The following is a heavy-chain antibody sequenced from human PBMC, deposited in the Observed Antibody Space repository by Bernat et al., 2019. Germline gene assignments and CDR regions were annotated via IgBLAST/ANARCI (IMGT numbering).Heavy chain of an antibody. CDR2: IIPIFGTA. CDR3: ARDRDSSSWYGWFDP. CDR1: GGTFSSYA. J-gene: IGHJ5*02. V-gene: IGHV1-69*01. D-gene: IGHD6-13*01. Sequence: QVQLVQSGAEVKKPGSSVKVSCKASGGTFSSYAISWVRQAPGQGLEWRGGIIPIFGTANYAQKFQGRVTITADESTSTAYMELSSLRSEDTAVYYCARDRDSSSWYGWFDPWGQGTLVTVSS.